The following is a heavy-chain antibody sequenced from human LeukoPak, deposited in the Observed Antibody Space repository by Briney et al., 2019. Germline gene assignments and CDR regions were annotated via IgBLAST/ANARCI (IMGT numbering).Heavy chain of an antibody. CDR1: GYTFTRYY. CDR2: INPYSGGT. Sequence: ASVKVSCKASGYTFTRYYMLWVRQAPGHGLEWMGWINPYSGGTNYAQKLQGRVTMTRDTSISTAYMELSRLRSDDTAVYYCARDGYSSGWYPLYYYYYYMDVWGKGTTVTVSS. V-gene: IGHV1-2*02. J-gene: IGHJ6*03. CDR3: ARDGYSSGWYPLYYYYYYMDV. D-gene: IGHD6-19*01.